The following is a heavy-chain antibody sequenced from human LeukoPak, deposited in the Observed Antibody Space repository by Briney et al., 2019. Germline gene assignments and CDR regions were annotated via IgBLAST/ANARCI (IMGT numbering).Heavy chain of an antibody. CDR2: IFYSGST. CDR3: ARDLLTRGYYYYMDV. V-gene: IGHV4-39*07. CDR1: SGSISTSNYY. Sequence: SETLSLTCTVSSGSISTSNYYWGWVRQPPGKALEWIGNIFYSGSTYYSPSLKSRVTISLDTSRNQFSLKLSSVTAADTAVYYCARDLLTRGYYYYMDVWGKGTTVTVSS. D-gene: IGHD2-15*01. J-gene: IGHJ6*03.